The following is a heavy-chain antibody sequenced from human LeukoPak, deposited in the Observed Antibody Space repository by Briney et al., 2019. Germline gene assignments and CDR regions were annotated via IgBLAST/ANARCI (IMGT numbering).Heavy chain of an antibody. J-gene: IGHJ3*02. Sequence: ASVKVSCKVSGYTLTELSMHWVRQAPGKGLEWMGGFDPEDGETIYAQKFQGRVTMTKDTSTDTAYMELSSLRSEDTAVYYCATSSVGGTGLDAFDIWGQGTMVTVSS. CDR3: ATSSVGGTGLDAFDI. CDR2: FDPEDGET. V-gene: IGHV1-24*01. D-gene: IGHD6-19*01. CDR1: GYTLTELS.